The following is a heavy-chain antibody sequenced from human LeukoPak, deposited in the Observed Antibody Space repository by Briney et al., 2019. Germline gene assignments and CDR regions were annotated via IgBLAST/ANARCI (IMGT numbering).Heavy chain of an antibody. Sequence: GGSLRLSCAASGFTFSSYAMHWVRQAPGKGLEWVAVIPYDGSNKYYADSVKGRFTISGDNSKNTLYLQMNSLRAEDTAVYYCARADSSGATGHDAFDIWGQGTMVTVSS. CDR2: IPYDGSNK. CDR1: GFTFSSYA. V-gene: IGHV3-30*04. J-gene: IGHJ3*02. CDR3: ARADSSGATGHDAFDI. D-gene: IGHD3-22*01.